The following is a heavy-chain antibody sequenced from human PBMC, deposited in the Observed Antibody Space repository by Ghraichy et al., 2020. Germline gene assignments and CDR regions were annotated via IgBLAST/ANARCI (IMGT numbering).Heavy chain of an antibody. CDR2: IKQDGSEK. CDR1: GFTFSSYW. V-gene: IGHV3-7*03. Sequence: LNISCAASGFTFSSYWMSWVRQAPGKGLEWVANIKQDGSEKYYVDSVKGRFTISRDNAKNSLYLQMNSLRAEDTAVYYCAREGVVVPAATHSNYYYYYGMDVWGQGTTVTVSS. D-gene: IGHD2-2*01. J-gene: IGHJ6*02. CDR3: AREGVVVPAATHSNYYYYYGMDV.